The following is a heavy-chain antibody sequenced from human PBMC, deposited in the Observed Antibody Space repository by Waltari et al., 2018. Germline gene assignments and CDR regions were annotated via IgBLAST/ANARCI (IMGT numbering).Heavy chain of an antibody. CDR2: IYTSGST. J-gene: IGHJ4*02. CDR3: ARDRVDSSGYYFLALFDY. CDR1: GGSISRGSYY. V-gene: IGHV4-61*02. Sequence: QVQLQESGPGLVKPSQTLSLTCTVSGGSISRGSYYWSWIRQPAGKGLEWIGRIYTSGSTNYNPSLKSRVTISVDTSKNQFSLKLSSVTAADTAVYYCARDRVDSSGYYFLALFDYWGQGTLVTVSS. D-gene: IGHD3-22*01.